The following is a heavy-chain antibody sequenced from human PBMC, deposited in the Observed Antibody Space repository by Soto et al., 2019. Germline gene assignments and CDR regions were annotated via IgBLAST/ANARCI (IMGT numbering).Heavy chain of an antibody. D-gene: IGHD1-20*01. CDR2: IIPIFGTA. CDR1: GGTFSSYA. Sequence: SVKVSCKASGGTFSSYAISWVRQAPGQGLEWMGGIIPIFGTANYAQKFQGRVTITADESTSTAYMELSSLRSEDTAVYYCARALPSTGRPYNPNWRGTWRHRTLVTACS. J-gene: IGHJ5*01. CDR3: ARALPSTGRPYNPNWRGT. V-gene: IGHV1-69*13.